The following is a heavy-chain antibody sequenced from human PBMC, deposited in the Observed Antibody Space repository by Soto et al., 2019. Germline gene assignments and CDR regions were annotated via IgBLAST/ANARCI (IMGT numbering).Heavy chain of an antibody. CDR3: TRVEEPITIFPLYGMDV. J-gene: IGHJ6*02. Sequence: GGSLRLSCTASGFTFGDYAMSWFRQAPGKGLEWVGFIRSKAYGGTTEYAASVKGRFTISRDDSKSIAYLQMNSLKTEDTAVYYCTRVEEPITIFPLYGMDVWGQGTTVTVSS. V-gene: IGHV3-49*03. D-gene: IGHD3-9*01. CDR1: GFTFGDYA. CDR2: IRSKAYGGTT.